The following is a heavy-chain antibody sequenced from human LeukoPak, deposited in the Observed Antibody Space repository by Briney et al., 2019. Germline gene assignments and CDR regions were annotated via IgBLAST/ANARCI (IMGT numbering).Heavy chain of an antibody. D-gene: IGHD4/OR15-4a*01. CDR3: ARASLGGRDYHLDP. CDR2: IKADGSQT. CDR1: GFTFRNYW. Sequence: GGSLRLSCEASGFTFRNYWMTWVRQAPGKGLEWVANIKADGSQTYYMKSLKGRVTVSRDNARNTLLLQLGSLRADDTGVYYCARASLGGRDYHLDPWGQGTLVTVSS. V-gene: IGHV3-7*01. J-gene: IGHJ5*02.